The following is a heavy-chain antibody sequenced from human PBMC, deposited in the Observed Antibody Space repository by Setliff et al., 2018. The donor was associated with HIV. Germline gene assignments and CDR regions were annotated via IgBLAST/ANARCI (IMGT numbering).Heavy chain of an antibody. V-gene: IGHV4-34*01. CDR3: ARALPPDDYGDYGWFDP. CDR2: INHSGST. CDR1: GGSFSGYY. Sequence: KTSETLSLTCAVYGGSFSGYYWTWIRQSPGKGLEWIGEINHSGSTNYNPSLKSRVTISVDTSKNQFSLKLNSLTAADTAVYNCARALPPDDYGDYGWFDPWGQGTLVTVSS. D-gene: IGHD4-17*01. J-gene: IGHJ5*02.